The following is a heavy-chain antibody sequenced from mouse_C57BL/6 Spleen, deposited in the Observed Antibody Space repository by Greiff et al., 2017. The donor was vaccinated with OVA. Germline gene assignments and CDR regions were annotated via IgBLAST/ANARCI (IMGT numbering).Heavy chain of an antibody. CDR2: IDPSDSYT. J-gene: IGHJ3*01. V-gene: IGHV1-59*01. CDR1: GYTFTSYW. CDR3: ARYYGSSLIAY. Sequence: VQLQQPGAELVRPGTSVKLSCKASGYTFTSYWMHWVKQRPGQGLEWIGVIDPSDSYTNYNQKFKGKATLTVDTSSSTAYMQLSSLTSEDSAVYYCARYYGSSLIAYWGQGTLVTVSA. D-gene: IGHD1-1*01.